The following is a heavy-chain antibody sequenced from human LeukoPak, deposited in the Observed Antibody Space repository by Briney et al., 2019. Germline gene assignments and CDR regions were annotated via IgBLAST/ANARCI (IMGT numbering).Heavy chain of an antibody. D-gene: IGHD4-23*01. V-gene: IGHV1-69*01. CDR3: ASPFYGGNSPVGAFDI. CDR1: GGTFIIYA. CDR2: IIPIFGTA. Sequence: SVKVSFTASGGTFIIYAISWVRQGPGQGLEWVGGIIPIFGTANYAQKFQGRVTITADESTSTAYMELSSLRSEDTAVYYCASPFYGGNSPVGAFDIWGQGTMVTVSS. J-gene: IGHJ3*02.